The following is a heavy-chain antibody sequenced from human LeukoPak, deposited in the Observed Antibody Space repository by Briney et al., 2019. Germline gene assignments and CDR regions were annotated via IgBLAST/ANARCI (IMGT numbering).Heavy chain of an antibody. Sequence: SETLSLTCAVSGGSISSGGCSWSWIRQPPGKGLEWIGYIYHSGSTYYNPSLKSRVTISVDRSKNQFSLKLSSVTAADTAVYYCARRYVEFPVGVSYYYYYMDVWGKGTTVTVSS. CDR1: GGSISSGGCS. CDR2: IYHSGST. CDR3: ARRYVEFPVGVSYYYYYMDV. J-gene: IGHJ6*03. D-gene: IGHD5/OR15-5a*01. V-gene: IGHV4-30-2*01.